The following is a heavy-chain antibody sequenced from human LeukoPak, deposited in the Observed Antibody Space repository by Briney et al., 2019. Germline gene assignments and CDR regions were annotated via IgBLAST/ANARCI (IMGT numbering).Heavy chain of an antibody. V-gene: IGHV4-59*01. CDR3: ARLWCSSTSCESPNDSYYYMDV. J-gene: IGHJ6*03. CDR2: IYYSGST. D-gene: IGHD2-2*01. CDR1: GDSISIYY. Sequence: ESSETLSLTCSVSGDSISIYYWSWIRQPPGKGLEWIGYIYYSGSTNYNPSLKSRVTISVDTSKNQFSLKLSSVTAADTAVYYCARLWCSSTSCESPNDSYYYMDVWGKGTTVTVSS.